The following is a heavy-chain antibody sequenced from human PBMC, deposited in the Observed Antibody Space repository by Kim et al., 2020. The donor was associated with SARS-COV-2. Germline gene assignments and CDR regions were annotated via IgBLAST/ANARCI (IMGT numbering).Heavy chain of an antibody. CDR3: ARRQFSSGWYYFDY. D-gene: IGHD6-19*01. J-gene: IGHJ4*02. CDR2: INSDGTTT. Sequence: GGSLRLSCAASGFTFSSHWMQWVRQAPGKGLVWVSRINSDGTTTSYADSVKGRFTISRDNAKNTLYLQMNSLRAEDTAVYYCARRQFSSGWYYFDYWGQG. CDR1: GFTFSSHW. V-gene: IGHV3-74*01.